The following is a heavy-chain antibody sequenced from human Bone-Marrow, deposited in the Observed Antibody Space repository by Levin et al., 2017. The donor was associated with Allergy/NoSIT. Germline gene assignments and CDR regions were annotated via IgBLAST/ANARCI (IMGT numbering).Heavy chain of an antibody. Sequence: LRLSCTVSGGSISSGDYYWNWIRQPPGKGLEWIGSIYYSGHTYSNPSLKTRVTISVDTSKNQFSLKLSSVTAADTAVYYCAREYYDGLTGYPDYCYYMDVWGKGTTVTVSS. D-gene: IGHD3-9*01. CDR3: AREYYDGLTGYPDYCYYMDV. V-gene: IGHV4-30-4*01. CDR1: GGSISSGDYY. J-gene: IGHJ6*03. CDR2: IYYSGHT.